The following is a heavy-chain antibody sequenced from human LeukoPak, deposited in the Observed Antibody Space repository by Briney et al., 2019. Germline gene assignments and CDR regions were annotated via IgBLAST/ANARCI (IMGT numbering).Heavy chain of an antibody. D-gene: IGHD3-10*01. V-gene: IGHV3-30*02. CDR2: IRYDGSDK. Sequence: GGSLRLSCAASGFTFSNYGIHWVRQAPGKGLQWVAFIRYDGSDKYYADSVKGRFTISRETSKNTLYLQMNSLRAEDTAVFYCAKDRGTSGSYYTFENWGQGTLVTVSS. J-gene: IGHJ4*02. CDR1: GFTFSNYG. CDR3: AKDRGTSGSYYTFEN.